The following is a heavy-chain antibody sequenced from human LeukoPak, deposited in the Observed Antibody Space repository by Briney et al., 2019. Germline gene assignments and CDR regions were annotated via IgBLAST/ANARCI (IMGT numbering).Heavy chain of an antibody. CDR1: GFTFSSYA. CDR3: ARDGCSSTSCYAPDAFDI. V-gene: IGHV3-23*01. J-gene: IGHJ3*02. Sequence: PGGSLRLSCAASGFTFSSYAMSWVRQAPGKGLEWVSAISGSGGSTYYADSVKGRFTISRDNSKNTLYLQMNSLRAEDTAVYYCARDGCSSTSCYAPDAFDIWGQGTMVTVSS. D-gene: IGHD2-2*01. CDR2: ISGSGGST.